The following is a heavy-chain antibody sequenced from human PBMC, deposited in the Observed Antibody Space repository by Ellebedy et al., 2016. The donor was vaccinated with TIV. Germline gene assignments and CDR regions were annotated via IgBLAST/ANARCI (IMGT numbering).Heavy chain of an antibody. D-gene: IGHD2-8*01. CDR3: ARRISSTILYVPYFDY. CDR1: GGSVSSGSYY. J-gene: IGHJ4*02. CDR2: IYYSGST. Sequence: SETLSLTCTVSGGSVSSGSYYWSWIRQPPGKGLEWIGYIYYSGSTNYNPSLKSRVTISVDTSKNQFSLKLSPVTAADTAVYYCARRISSTILYVPYFDYWGQGTLVTVSS. V-gene: IGHV4-61*01.